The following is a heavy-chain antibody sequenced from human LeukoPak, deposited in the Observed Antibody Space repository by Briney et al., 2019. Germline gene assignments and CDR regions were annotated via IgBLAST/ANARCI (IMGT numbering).Heavy chain of an antibody. D-gene: IGHD3-16*02. Sequence: PGRSLRLSCAASGFTFSSYSMNWVRQAPGKGLEWVSYISSSSSTIYYADSVKGRFTISRDNAKNSLYLQMNSLRDEDTAVYYCAREGVGMITFGGVIVQFSPYFDYWGQGTLVTVSS. CDR2: ISSSSSTI. CDR3: AREGVGMITFGGVIVQFSPYFDY. V-gene: IGHV3-48*02. J-gene: IGHJ4*02. CDR1: GFTFSSYS.